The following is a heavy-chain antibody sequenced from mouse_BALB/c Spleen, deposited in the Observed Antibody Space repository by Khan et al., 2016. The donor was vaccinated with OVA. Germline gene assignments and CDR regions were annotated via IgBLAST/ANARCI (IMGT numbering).Heavy chain of an antibody. CDR1: GFSLSGYS. Sequence: VQLQESGPGLVAPSQSLSISCTVSGFSLSGYSVHWVRRPPGKGLEWLGMIWGDASTDYYSALISRLSTSKENSKSHAFFKMNSLQTDDTTMYYCARNSALTCAVDYWGQGTSVTVSS. CDR3: ARNSALTCAVDY. CDR2: IWGDAST. V-gene: IGHV2-6-4*01. D-gene: IGHD1-1*01. J-gene: IGHJ4*01.